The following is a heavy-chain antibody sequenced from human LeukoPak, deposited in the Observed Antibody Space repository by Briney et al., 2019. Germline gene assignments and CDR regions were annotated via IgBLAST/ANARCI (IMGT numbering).Heavy chain of an antibody. V-gene: IGHV4-4*09. J-gene: IGHJ5*02. CDR3: ARTLSIAARPNWFDP. CDR2: IYTSGST. Sequence: SETLSLTCTVSGGSISSYYWSWIRQPPGKGLEGIGYIYTSGSTNYNPSLKSRVTISVDTSKNQFSLKLSSVTAADTAVYYCARTLSIAARPNWFDPWGQGTLVTVSS. D-gene: IGHD6-6*01. CDR1: GGSISSYY.